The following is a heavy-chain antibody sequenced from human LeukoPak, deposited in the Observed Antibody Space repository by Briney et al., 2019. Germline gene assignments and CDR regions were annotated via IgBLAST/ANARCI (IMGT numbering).Heavy chain of an antibody. D-gene: IGHD5-24*01. V-gene: IGHV4-59*01. CDR3: ARYPFDGYNYYFDY. J-gene: IGHJ4*02. CDR1: GASISSYY. Sequence: SETLSLTCTVSGASISSYYWSWIRQPPGKGLEWIGYIYYSGSSNYNPSLKSRVTISVDTSKNQFYLKLSSVTAADTAVYYCARYPFDGYNYYFDYWGQGTLVTVSS. CDR2: IYYSGSS.